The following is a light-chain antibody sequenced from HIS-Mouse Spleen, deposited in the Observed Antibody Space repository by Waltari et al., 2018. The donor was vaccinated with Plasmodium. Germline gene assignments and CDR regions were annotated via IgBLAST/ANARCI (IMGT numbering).Light chain of an antibody. CDR3: CSYAGSSTFVV. V-gene: IGLV2-23*03. J-gene: IGLJ2*01. Sequence: QSALTQPASVSGSPGQSITISCTGTSSDVGSYNLVSWYQQHPGKAPKPMLYEGSKRPSGVSNRCSGSKSGNTASLTISGLQAEDEADYYCCSYAGSSTFVVFGGGTKLTVL. CDR1: SSDVGSYNL. CDR2: EGS.